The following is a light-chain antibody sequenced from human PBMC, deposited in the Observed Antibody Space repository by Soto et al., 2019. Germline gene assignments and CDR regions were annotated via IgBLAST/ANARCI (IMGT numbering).Light chain of an antibody. CDR3: QQANSFPRT. V-gene: IGKV1-6*01. CDR2: AGS. J-gene: IGKJ3*01. Sequence: AIQVTQSPSSLSASVGDRVTITCRASQFIRTDLAWYQQKPGEAPKLLVYAGSTLHSGVPSRFSGSGSDTDFTLSIHSLQPEDFATYYCQQANSFPRTFGPGTKVDIK. CDR1: QFIRTD.